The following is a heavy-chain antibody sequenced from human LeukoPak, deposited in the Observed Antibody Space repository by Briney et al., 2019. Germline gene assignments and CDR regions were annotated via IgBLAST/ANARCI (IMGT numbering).Heavy chain of an antibody. CDR3: ARMASPNTAMVTIDY. J-gene: IGHJ4*02. CDR1: GFTFSSYA. D-gene: IGHD5-18*01. CDR2: ISSSGGST. V-gene: IGHV3-23*01. Sequence: GGSLRLSCAASGFTFSSYAMSWVRQAPGKGLEWVSAISSSGGSTYYADSVKGRFTISRDNSKNTLYLQMNSLRAEDTAVYYCARMASPNTAMVTIDYWGQGTLVTVSS.